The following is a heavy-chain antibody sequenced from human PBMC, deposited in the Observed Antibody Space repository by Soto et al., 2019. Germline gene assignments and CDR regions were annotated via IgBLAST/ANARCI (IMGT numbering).Heavy chain of an antibody. Sequence: DVHLVESGGDLVHPGGSLRLSCAASGFTFSSYWMHWVRQVPGKGLVWVSRISPDGKNTNYADSVKGRFTISRDNAKNTVFLHMNSLRVEDMAVYYCVRGASSGYYRIDYWGQGALVTVSS. J-gene: IGHJ4*02. D-gene: IGHD3-22*01. CDR2: ISPDGKNT. CDR3: VRGASSGYYRIDY. V-gene: IGHV3-74*01. CDR1: GFTFSSYW.